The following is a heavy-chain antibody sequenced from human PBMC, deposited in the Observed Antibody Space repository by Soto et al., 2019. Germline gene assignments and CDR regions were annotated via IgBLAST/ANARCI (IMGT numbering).Heavy chain of an antibody. D-gene: IGHD4-17*01. Sequence: PSDTLSLTSAVCGGWISSGGYSWIWIRQPPGKGLEWIGYIYHSGSTYYNPSLKSRVTISVDRSKNQFSLKLSSVTAADTAVYYCASGLVTTLHYWGQGTLVTVS. CDR3: ASGLVTTLHY. J-gene: IGHJ4*02. CDR1: GGWISSGGYS. CDR2: IYHSGST. V-gene: IGHV4-30-2*01.